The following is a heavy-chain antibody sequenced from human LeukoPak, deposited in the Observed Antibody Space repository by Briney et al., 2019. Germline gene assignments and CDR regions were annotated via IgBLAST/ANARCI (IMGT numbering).Heavy chain of an antibody. D-gene: IGHD2-2*01. J-gene: IGHJ6*03. CDR1: RGSFSGYY. Sequence: PETLSLTCAVYRGSFSGYYWSWIRQPPGKGLECIGEINHSGSTNYNPSLKSRVIISVDTSKNQFSLRLSSVTAADTAVYYCARGRSSCSSTSCRPYYYYYMDVWGKGTTVTVSS. CDR2: INHSGST. CDR3: ARGRSSCSSTSCRPYYYYYMDV. V-gene: IGHV4-34*01.